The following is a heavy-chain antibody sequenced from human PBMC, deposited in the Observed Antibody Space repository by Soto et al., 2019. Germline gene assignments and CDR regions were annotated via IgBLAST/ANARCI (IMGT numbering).Heavy chain of an antibody. CDR2: IPGTGHST. CDR1: GFTFSTYA. Sequence: GGSLRLSWVASGFTFSTYATSWVRQAPGRGLEWVSSIPGTGHSTYYAGSVKGRFTISRDNSKNTLYLEMSSLRAEDTAVYYCAKDRVGASEPYYYYGMDVWGQGTTVTVSS. V-gene: IGHV3-23*01. D-gene: IGHD1-26*01. J-gene: IGHJ6*02. CDR3: AKDRVGASEPYYYYGMDV.